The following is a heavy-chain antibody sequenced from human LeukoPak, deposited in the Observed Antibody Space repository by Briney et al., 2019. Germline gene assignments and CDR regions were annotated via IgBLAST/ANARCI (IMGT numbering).Heavy chain of an antibody. J-gene: IGHJ4*02. Sequence: ASVKVSCKASGYTFTGYYMHWVRQAPGQGLEWMGWINPNSGGTNYAQKFQGRVTMTRDTSISTAYMELSRLRSDDTAAYYCARVGGKYGDLNFDYWGQGTLVTVSS. V-gene: IGHV1-2*02. CDR3: ARVGGKYGDLNFDY. D-gene: IGHD4-17*01. CDR1: GYTFTGYY. CDR2: INPNSGGT.